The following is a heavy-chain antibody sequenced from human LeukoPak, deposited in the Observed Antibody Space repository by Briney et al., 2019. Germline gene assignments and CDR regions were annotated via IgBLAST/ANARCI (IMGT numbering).Heavy chain of an antibody. CDR3: ARSLDCSGGSCPRQLFDY. J-gene: IGHJ4*02. CDR2: IYYSGST. CDR1: GASISSSSYY. D-gene: IGHD2-15*01. V-gene: IGHV4-39*07. Sequence: SETLSLTCTVSGASISSSSYYWGWIRQPPGKGLEWIGSIYYSGSTYYNPSLKSRVTISVDTSKNQISLKLNSVTAADTAVYYCARSLDCSGGSCPRQLFDYWGQGTLVTVSS.